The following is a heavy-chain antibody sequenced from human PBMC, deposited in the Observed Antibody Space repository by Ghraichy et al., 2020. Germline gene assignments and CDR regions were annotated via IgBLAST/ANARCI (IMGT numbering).Heavy chain of an antibody. Sequence: LTCAASGFTVSSNYMSWVRQAPGKGLEWVSVIYSGGSTYYADSVKGRFTISRDNSKNTLYLQMNSLRAEDTAVYYCASGNYGSGTKFDYWGQGTLVTVSS. V-gene: IGHV3-66*01. J-gene: IGHJ4*02. D-gene: IGHD3-10*01. CDR3: ASGNYGSGTKFDY. CDR2: IYSGGST. CDR1: GFTVSSNY.